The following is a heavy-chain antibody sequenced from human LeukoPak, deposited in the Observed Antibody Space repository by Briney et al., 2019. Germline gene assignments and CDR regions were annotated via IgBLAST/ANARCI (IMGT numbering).Heavy chain of an antibody. J-gene: IGHJ4*02. CDR3: ARHGPSYYFDY. Sequence: PPGGSLRLSCEGSAFIFSGHWMNWVRQTPGKGLEWVANIKPDGSQQYYVDSMKGRFTISRDNAKNSLYLQMNSLRTEGTAVYYCARHGPSYYFDYWGQGTLVTVSS. CDR2: IKPDGSQQ. D-gene: IGHD3-16*01. CDR1: AFIFSGHW. V-gene: IGHV3-7*03.